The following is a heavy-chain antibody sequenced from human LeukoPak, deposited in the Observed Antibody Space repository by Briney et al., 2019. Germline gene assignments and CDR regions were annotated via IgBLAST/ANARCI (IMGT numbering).Heavy chain of an antibody. CDR1: GFTFDDYG. J-gene: IGHJ4*02. D-gene: IGHD3-22*01. CDR3: ARDRVDSSGFHFDY. Sequence: PGGSLRLSCAASGFTFDDYGMSWVRQAPGKGLEWVAGISVGGSSTYYADSVKGRFTISRDNSKNTLHLQMNSLRAEDTTVYYCARDRVDSSGFHFDYWGQGTLVTVSS. V-gene: IGHV3-23*01. CDR2: ISVGGSST.